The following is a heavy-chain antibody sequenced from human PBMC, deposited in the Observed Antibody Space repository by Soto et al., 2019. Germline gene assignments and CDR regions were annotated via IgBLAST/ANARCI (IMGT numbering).Heavy chain of an antibody. CDR1: GGSISSYY. D-gene: IGHD2-15*01. CDR3: AGYCSGGSCYDYYYMDV. V-gene: IGHV4-59*01. CDR2: IYYSGST. Sequence: SETLSLTCTVSGGSISSYYWSWIRQPPGKGLEWIGYIYYSGSTNYNPSLKSRVTISVDTSKNQFSLKLSSVTAADTAVYYCAGYCSGGSCYDYYYMDVWGKGTTVTVSS. J-gene: IGHJ6*03.